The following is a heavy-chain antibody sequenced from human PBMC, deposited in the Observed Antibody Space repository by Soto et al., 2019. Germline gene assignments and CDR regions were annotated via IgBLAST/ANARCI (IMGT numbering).Heavy chain of an antibody. J-gene: IGHJ6*01. CDR3: AKNHQGKHFYYYYTMDA. Sequence: QVQLEESGGGVVQPGRSLRLSCAASGFAFGDYGMHWVRQAPGKGLEWVAIISSDGNNKYYADSVKGRFTISRDNSQNTLFLRMNSLRADDTALYYCAKNHQGKHFYYYYTMDAWGQGTTVTVSS. CDR1: GFAFGDYG. CDR2: ISSDGNNK. V-gene: IGHV3-30*18. D-gene: IGHD6-13*01.